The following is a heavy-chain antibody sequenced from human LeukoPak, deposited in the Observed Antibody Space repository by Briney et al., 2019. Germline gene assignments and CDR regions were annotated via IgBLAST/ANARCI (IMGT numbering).Heavy chain of an antibody. CDR3: ARLVATLGYFDY. Sequence: SETLSLTCTVSSGSIGSSSYNWGWIRQPPGKGLEWIANIYYSGSTYYNPSLKSRVTISVDTSNNHFSLKLSSVTAADTAVYYCARLVATLGYFDYWGQGTLVTVTS. V-gene: IGHV4-39*01. D-gene: IGHD5-12*01. J-gene: IGHJ4*02. CDR2: IYYSGST. CDR1: SGSIGSSSYN.